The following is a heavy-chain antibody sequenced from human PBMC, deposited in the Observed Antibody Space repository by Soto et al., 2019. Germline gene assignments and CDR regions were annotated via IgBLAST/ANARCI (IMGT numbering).Heavy chain of an antibody. Sequence: LTCAVCSGTITTGGYYWRWIRQLPGKGLEWIGHRYYSESTYYNPSLKSRVSISLDTSKNQFSLKLSFVTAADTAMYYCAIPKCRGGSCYSWCLDYWAQRTPVTGSS. CDR3: AIPKCRGGSCYSWCLDY. D-gene: IGHD2-15*01. J-gene: IGHJ4*02. CDR2: RYYSEST. V-gene: IGHV4-31*11. CDR1: SGTITTGGYY.